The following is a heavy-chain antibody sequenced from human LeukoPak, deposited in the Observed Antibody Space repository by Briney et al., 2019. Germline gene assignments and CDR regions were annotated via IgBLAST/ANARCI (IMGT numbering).Heavy chain of an antibody. CDR2: IAYDGSDQ. Sequence: GRSLRLSCAASGFTFRDYALHWVRQAPGKGLEWVALIAYDGSDQYYPDSVKGRFTISRDNSKNTLFLQMSSLRPEDTAVYYCARGTGVSTLRAFDIWGQGTVVTVSS. CDR3: ARGTGVSTLRAFDI. D-gene: IGHD5/OR15-5a*01. J-gene: IGHJ3*02. V-gene: IGHV3-30*04. CDR1: GFTFRDYA.